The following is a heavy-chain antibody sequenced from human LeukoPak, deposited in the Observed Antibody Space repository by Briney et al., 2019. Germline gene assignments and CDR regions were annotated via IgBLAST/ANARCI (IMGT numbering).Heavy chain of an antibody. CDR2: IYYSGST. Sequence: KSSETLSLTCTVSGGSISSYYWSWIRQPPGKGLEWIGYIYYSGSTNYNPSLKSRVTISVDTSKNQFSLKLSSVTAADTAVYYCARDTVVRGVITYYYYYGMDVWGQGTTVTVSS. CDR1: GGSISSYY. J-gene: IGHJ6*02. D-gene: IGHD3-10*01. V-gene: IGHV4-59*01. CDR3: ARDTVVRGVITYYYYYGMDV.